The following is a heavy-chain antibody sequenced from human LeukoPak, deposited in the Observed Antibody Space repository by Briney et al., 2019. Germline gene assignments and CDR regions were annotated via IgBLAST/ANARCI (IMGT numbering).Heavy chain of an antibody. Sequence: PGGPLRLSCAASGFTLSSYEMNWLRQAPGKGLEWVSSISSCSSYIYYADSLKGRFTIFRDNAKNSLYLQMDSLRAEDTAVYYCARWSMATHGYYFDYWGQGTLVTVCS. J-gene: IGHJ4*02. V-gene: IGHV3-21*01. CDR2: ISSCSSYI. CDR1: GFTLSSYE. CDR3: ARWSMATHGYYFDY. D-gene: IGHD5-24*01.